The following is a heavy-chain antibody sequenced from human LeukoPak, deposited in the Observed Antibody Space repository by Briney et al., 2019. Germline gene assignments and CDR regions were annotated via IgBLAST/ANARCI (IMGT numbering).Heavy chain of an antibody. CDR2: ISGSGGST. V-gene: IGHV3-23*01. Sequence: SGGSLRLSCAASGFTFSSYAMSWVRQAPGKGLEWVSAISGSGGSTYYADSVKGRFTISRDNAKNSLYLQLNSLRAEDTAVYYCARGDWDYYYYALDVWGEGTTVTVSS. D-gene: IGHD3-16*01. CDR3: ARGDWDYYYYALDV. CDR1: GFTFSSYA. J-gene: IGHJ6*04.